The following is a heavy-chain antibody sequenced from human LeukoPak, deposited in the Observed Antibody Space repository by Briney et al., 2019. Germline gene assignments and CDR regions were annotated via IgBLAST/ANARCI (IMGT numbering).Heavy chain of an antibody. CDR2: IIPIFGIA. V-gene: IGHV1-69*04. Sequence: SVKVSCKASGGTFSSYAISWVRQAPGQGLEWMGRIIPIFGIANYAQKFQGRVTITADKSTSTAYMELSSLRSEGTAVYYCASSRDVLTGVFDYWGQGTLVTVSS. J-gene: IGHJ4*02. CDR3: ASSRDVLTGVFDY. CDR1: GGTFSSYA. D-gene: IGHD2-21*02.